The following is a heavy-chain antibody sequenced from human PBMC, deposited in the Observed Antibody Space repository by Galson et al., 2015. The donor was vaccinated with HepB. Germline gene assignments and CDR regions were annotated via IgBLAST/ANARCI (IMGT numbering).Heavy chain of an antibody. J-gene: IGHJ2*01. CDR2: INPSGGST. V-gene: IGHV1-46*03. Sequence: SVKVSCKASGYTFTSYYMHWVRQAPGQGLEWMGIINPSGGSTSYAQKFQGRVTMTRDTSTSTVYMELSSLRSEDTAVYYCARENPGYYDSSGPAEGYFDLWGRGTLVTVSS. CDR1: GYTFTSYY. D-gene: IGHD3-22*01. CDR3: ARENPGYYDSSGPAEGYFDL.